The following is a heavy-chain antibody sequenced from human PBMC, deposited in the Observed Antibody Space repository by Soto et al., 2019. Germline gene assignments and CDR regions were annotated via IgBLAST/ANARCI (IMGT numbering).Heavy chain of an antibody. D-gene: IGHD3-10*01. V-gene: IGHV3-23*01. CDR3: AKSSHRRITIVRGVTPPDY. Sequence: EVQLLESGGGLVQPGGSLRLSCAASGFTFSSYAMSWVRQAPGKGLEWVSAISGSGGSTYYADSVKGRFTFSRDNSKNTLYLQMNRLRAQDTAVYYCAKSSHRRITIVRGVTPPDYWGQGTLVTVSS. CDR1: GFTFSSYA. J-gene: IGHJ4*02. CDR2: ISGSGGST.